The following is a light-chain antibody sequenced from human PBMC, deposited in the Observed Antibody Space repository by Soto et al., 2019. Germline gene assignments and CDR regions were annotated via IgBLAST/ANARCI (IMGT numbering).Light chain of an antibody. CDR1: QSIISRY. Sequence: ENACTQSPGTLSLSPRERATLSCRASQSIISRYLGWYQQKPGQAPRLLIYGPSSRATGIPDRFSGSGSGTDFTLTISRLEPEDFAVYYCQQYGYTPRTCVQGTKVDIK. CDR3: QQYGYTPRT. V-gene: IGKV3-20*01. CDR2: GPS. J-gene: IGKJ1*01.